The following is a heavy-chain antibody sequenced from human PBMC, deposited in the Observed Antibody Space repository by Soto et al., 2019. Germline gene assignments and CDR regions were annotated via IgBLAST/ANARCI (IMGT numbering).Heavy chain of an antibody. CDR1: GFTFSSYG. Sequence: QVQLVESGGGVVQPGRSLRLSCAASGFTFSSYGMHWVRQAPGKGLEWVAVISYDGSNKYYADSVKGRFTISRDNSKNTLYLQMNSLRAEDTAVYYCATRARMAKFDYWGQGTLVTVSS. V-gene: IGHV3-30*03. CDR2: ISYDGSNK. J-gene: IGHJ4*02. CDR3: ATRARMAKFDY. D-gene: IGHD2-8*01.